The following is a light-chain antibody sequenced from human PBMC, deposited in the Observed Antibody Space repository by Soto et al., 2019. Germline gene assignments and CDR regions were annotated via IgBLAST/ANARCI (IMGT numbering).Light chain of an antibody. CDR1: QSVSGW. CDR3: QHYNSYSEA. Sequence: DSQMTQSPSTLSASVVDTFTLTWLASQSVSGWLAWYQQKPGEAPKLLIYDASALPRGVPSRFSGSGSGTKFTLTIASLQPDDFATYYCQHYNSYSEAFGQGTKVDIK. CDR2: DAS. J-gene: IGKJ1*01. V-gene: IGKV1-5*01.